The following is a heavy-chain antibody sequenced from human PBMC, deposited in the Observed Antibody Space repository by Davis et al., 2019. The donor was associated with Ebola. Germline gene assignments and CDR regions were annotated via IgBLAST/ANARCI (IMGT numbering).Heavy chain of an antibody. V-gene: IGHV3-7*01. D-gene: IGHD3-10*01. J-gene: IGHJ5*02. Sequence: GESLKISCVVSGFSFDDSWMTWVRQAPGKGLEWVANMKGDGSLKNYVDSVKGRFSISRDDAKNSLYLHMDSLRAEDTAVYYCAREMRRSYGQIDLWGQGTLVTVSS. CDR3: AREMRRSYGQIDL. CDR1: GFSFDDSW. CDR2: MKGDGSLK.